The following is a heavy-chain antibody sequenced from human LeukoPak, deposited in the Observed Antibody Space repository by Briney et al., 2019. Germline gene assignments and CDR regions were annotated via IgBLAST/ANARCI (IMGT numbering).Heavy chain of an antibody. Sequence: PGGSLRLSCAASGFSLSSYSMNWVRQAPGKGLEWVSSITISSNFIYYADSVKGRFTISRDNAKSALFLQMNSLRAEDTAVYFCARDGHGDGFLTGYSYFGMDVWGQGTTVTVSS. D-gene: IGHD3-9*01. CDR1: GFSLSSYS. V-gene: IGHV3-21*01. CDR3: ARDGHGDGFLTGYSYFGMDV. CDR2: ITISSNFI. J-gene: IGHJ6*02.